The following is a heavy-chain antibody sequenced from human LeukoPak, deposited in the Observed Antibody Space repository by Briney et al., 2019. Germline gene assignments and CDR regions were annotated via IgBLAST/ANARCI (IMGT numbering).Heavy chain of an antibody. Sequence: GGSLRLSRAASGFTFGSFSMTWVRQAPGKGLEWVSTISSSGTYIYYADSVKGRFTISRDNAKNSLYLQMNSLRAEDTAVYYCARDPGRSGGSCYSDYWGQGTLVTVSS. V-gene: IGHV3-21*01. J-gene: IGHJ4*02. CDR3: ARDPGRSGGSCYSDY. D-gene: IGHD2-15*01. CDR1: GFTFGSFS. CDR2: ISSSGTYI.